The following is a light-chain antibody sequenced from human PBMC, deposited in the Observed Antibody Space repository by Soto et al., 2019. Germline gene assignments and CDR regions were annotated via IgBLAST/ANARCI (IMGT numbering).Light chain of an antibody. Sequence: DIVMTQSPDSLAVSLGERATINCKSSQSVLHSSNSKNYLAWYQQKPGQPHNLLIYWASTRESGVPDRFSGSGSGTDFTLTISSLQAEDVAVYYCQQYYSTPFTFGPGTKVDIK. CDR1: QSVLHSSNSKNY. CDR3: QQYYSTPFT. V-gene: IGKV4-1*01. J-gene: IGKJ3*01. CDR2: WAS.